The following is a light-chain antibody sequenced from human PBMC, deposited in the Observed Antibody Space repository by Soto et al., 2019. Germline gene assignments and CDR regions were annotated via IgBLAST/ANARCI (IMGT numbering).Light chain of an antibody. CDR3: QQYNNWPRT. CDR1: QSVSSH. Sequence: EIMMTQSPATLSVSPGEGATLSCRASQSVSSHIAWYQQKPGQAPRLLIYGASIRATGIPARFSGSGSGTEFTLTISSVQSEDFAVYYCQQYNNWPRTFSQGTKVDIK. J-gene: IGKJ1*01. V-gene: IGKV3-15*01. CDR2: GAS.